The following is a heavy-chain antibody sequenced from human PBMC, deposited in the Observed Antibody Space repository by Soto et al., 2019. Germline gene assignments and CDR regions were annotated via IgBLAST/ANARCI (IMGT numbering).Heavy chain of an antibody. CDR3: AREINDILTGPPWVWYFDL. CDR2: INDRGSI. V-gene: IGHV4-34*01. J-gene: IGHJ2*01. Sequence: QVQLQQWGAGPLRPLETLSLTCGVSGGSFSGYYWAWIRQSPGKGLEWIGEINDRGSINYNPSLKSRVSISVDTSKNHYSLNLRSVTAADTAVYHCAREINDILTGPPWVWYFDLWGRGTLVTVSS. CDR1: GGSFSGYY. D-gene: IGHD3-9*01.